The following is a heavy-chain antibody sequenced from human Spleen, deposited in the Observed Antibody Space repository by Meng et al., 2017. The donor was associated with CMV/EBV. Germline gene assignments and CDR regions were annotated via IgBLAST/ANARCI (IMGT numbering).Heavy chain of an antibody. D-gene: IGHD1-26*01. CDR1: GLTFSHAW. CDR3: ATTQVGAPDY. Sequence: CAVSGLTFSHAWLRWVRQAPGKGLEWVSRIKSTTDGGTTDYAAPVKGRFTISRDDSKNTVHLQMNSLKSEDTAVYYCATTQVGAPDYWGQGTLVTVSS. V-gene: IGHV3-15*01. CDR2: IKSTTDGGTT. J-gene: IGHJ4*02.